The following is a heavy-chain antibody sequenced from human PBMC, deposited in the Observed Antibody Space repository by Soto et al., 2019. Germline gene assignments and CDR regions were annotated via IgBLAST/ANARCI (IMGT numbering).Heavy chain of an antibody. CDR2: INHSGST. CDR1: GGSFSGYY. V-gene: IGHV4-34*01. CDR3: ARGGGIAARPRYSSGWFLGYFDY. Sequence: KSSETLSLTCAVYGGSFSGYYWSWIRQPPGKGLEWIGEINHSGSTNYNPSLKSRVTISVDTSKNQFSLKLSSVTAADTAVYYCARGGGIAARPRYSSGWFLGYFDYWGQGTLVTVSS. J-gene: IGHJ4*02. D-gene: IGHD6-19*01.